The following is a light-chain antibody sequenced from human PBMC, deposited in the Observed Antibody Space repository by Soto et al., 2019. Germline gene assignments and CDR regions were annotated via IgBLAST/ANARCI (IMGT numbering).Light chain of an antibody. CDR3: QQYTNAHGIT. J-gene: IGKJ5*01. Sequence: EIALTQSPGTLSLSPGERATLSCRASQGVGNKYLAWYQQRPGQAPSLLIYAASSRATGVPDRFSGSGSGTDFTLTISRLEPEDFAVYYCQQYTNAHGITFGQGTQLEIK. CDR1: QGVGNKY. CDR2: AAS. V-gene: IGKV3-20*01.